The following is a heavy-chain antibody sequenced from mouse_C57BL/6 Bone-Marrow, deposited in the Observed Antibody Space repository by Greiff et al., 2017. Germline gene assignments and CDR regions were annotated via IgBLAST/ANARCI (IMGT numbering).Heavy chain of an antibody. J-gene: IGHJ2*01. Sequence: QVQLKQPGAELVKPGASVKLSCKASGYTFTSYWMHWVKQRPGQGLEWIGMIHPNSGSTNYNEKFKSKATLTVDKSSSTAYMQLSSLTSEDSAVYYCARGPYYYGSSPYYFDYWGQGTTLTVSS. CDR3: ARGPYYYGSSPYYFDY. CDR2: IHPNSGST. D-gene: IGHD1-1*01. V-gene: IGHV1-64*01. CDR1: GYTFTSYW.